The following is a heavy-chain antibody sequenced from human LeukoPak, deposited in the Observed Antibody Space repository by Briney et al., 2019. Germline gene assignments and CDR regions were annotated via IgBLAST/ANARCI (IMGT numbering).Heavy chain of an antibody. J-gene: IGHJ4*02. CDR1: GFTFSSYE. CDR2: ISSSGSTI. Sequence: PGGSLRLSCAASGFTFSSYEMNWVRQAPGKGLEGVSYISSSGSTIYFADSVKGRFTLSRDNGKNSLHLQMNSLRAEDTAVYYCARGRSGYTYGEYYFDYWGQGTLVTVSS. CDR3: ARGRSGYTYGEYYFDY. V-gene: IGHV3-48*03. D-gene: IGHD5-18*01.